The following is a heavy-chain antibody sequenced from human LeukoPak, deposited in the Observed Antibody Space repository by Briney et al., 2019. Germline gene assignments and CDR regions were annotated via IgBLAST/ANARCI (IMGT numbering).Heavy chain of an antibody. CDR2: ISSSSSYI. J-gene: IGHJ1*01. V-gene: IGHV3-21*01. Sequence: GGSLRLSCAASGFTFSSYSMNWVRQAPGKGLEWVSSISSSSSYIYYADSVKGRFTSSRDNAKNSLYLQMNSLRAEDTAVYYCARAWYYYDSSGAFQHWGQGTLVTVSS. CDR3: ARAWYYYDSSGAFQH. CDR1: GFTFSSYS. D-gene: IGHD3-22*01.